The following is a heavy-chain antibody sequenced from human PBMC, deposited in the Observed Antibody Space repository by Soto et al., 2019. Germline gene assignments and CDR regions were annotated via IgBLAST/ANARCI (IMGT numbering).Heavy chain of an antibody. J-gene: IGHJ4*02. D-gene: IGHD2-15*01. V-gene: IGHV3-74*01. CDR3: AMRFCSGSGCYPYFNF. Sequence: PVGSLRLSCAASGLTFSNYWMHWVRQAPGKGLEWISRINDDGSRTDYADSVEGRLTISRDNTKNTLYLQMNSLRAEDTAVYYCAMRFCSGSGCYPYFNFWGQGTQVTVS. CDR2: INDDGSRT. CDR1: GLTFSNYW.